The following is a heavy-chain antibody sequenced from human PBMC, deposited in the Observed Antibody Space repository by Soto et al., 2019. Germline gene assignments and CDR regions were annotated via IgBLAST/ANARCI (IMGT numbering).Heavy chain of an antibody. J-gene: IGHJ3*02. Sequence: PGGSLRLSCAASGFTFSSYSMNWVRQAPGKGLEWVSYISSSSSTIYYADSVKGRFTISRDNAKNSLYLQMNSLRDEDTAVYYCAKVASGWLVTWSAFDIWGQGTMVTVSS. CDR1: GFTFSSYS. CDR3: AKVASGWLVTWSAFDI. D-gene: IGHD6-19*01. V-gene: IGHV3-48*02. CDR2: ISSSSSTI.